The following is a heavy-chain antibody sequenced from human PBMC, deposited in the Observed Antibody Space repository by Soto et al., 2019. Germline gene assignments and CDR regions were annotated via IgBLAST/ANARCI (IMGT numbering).Heavy chain of an antibody. D-gene: IGHD4-17*01. Sequence: KPSETLSLTCSVSGGSINSASYHWSWLRQHPGKGLEFIGYIFYTGSTYYNPSLETRLTISVDTSKNHVSLRLNAVTAADTAVYYCARLDYGDSAFDSWGRGILVTVSS. CDR3: ARLDYGDSAFDS. J-gene: IGHJ4*02. CDR2: IFYTGST. V-gene: IGHV4-31*03. CDR1: GGSINSASYH.